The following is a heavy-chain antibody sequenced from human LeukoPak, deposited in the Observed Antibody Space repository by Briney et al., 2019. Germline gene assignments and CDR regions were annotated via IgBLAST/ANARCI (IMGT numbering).Heavy chain of an antibody. J-gene: IGHJ4*02. Sequence: GGSLRLSCVAAGFTFSNYNMNWFRQAPGKGLEWVGFIRSKTYGGTTGYAASVKDTFTISRDDSKSVVYLQMNSLKTEDTAFYYCTRGVGQQLIPPDYWGQGTLVTVSS. CDR3: TRGVGQQLIPPDY. CDR1: GFTFSNYN. V-gene: IGHV3-49*03. CDR2: IRSKTYGGTT. D-gene: IGHD6-13*01.